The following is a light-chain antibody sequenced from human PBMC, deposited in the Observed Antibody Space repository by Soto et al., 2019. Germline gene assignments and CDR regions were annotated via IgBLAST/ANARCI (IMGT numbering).Light chain of an antibody. Sequence: EVVLTQSPATLSLSPGERATLSCRASQSVSSYLVWYQQKPGQAPRLLIYDASNRATGIPARFSGSGSGTDFTLTISSLEPEDFAVYYCQQRSDWPPWTVGQGTKVNIK. CDR1: QSVSSY. CDR2: DAS. CDR3: QQRSDWPPWT. J-gene: IGKJ1*01. V-gene: IGKV3-11*01.